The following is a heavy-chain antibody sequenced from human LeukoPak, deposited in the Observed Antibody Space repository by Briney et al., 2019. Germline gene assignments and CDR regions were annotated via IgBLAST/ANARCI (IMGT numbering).Heavy chain of an antibody. Sequence: GGSLRLSCAASGFTFSSYSMNWVRQAPGKGLEWVSSISSSSYIYYADSVKGRFTISRDNAKNSLYLQMNSLRAEDTAVYYCARDSSSWPGVGDYFDYWGQGTLVTVSS. CDR3: ARDSSSWPGVGDYFDY. D-gene: IGHD6-13*01. CDR1: GFTFSSYS. J-gene: IGHJ4*02. CDR2: ISSSSYI. V-gene: IGHV3-21*01.